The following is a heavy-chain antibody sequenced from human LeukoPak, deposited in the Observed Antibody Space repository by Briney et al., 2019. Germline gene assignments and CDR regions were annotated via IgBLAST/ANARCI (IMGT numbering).Heavy chain of an antibody. Sequence: ASVKVSCKASGYTFTGYYMHWVRHAPGQGLEWMGWINTNSGGTNYAQKFQGRVTMTRDTSISTAYMELSRLRSDDTAVYYCARDGEWELHDWFDPWGQGTLVTVSS. CDR1: GYTFTGYY. CDR2: INTNSGGT. D-gene: IGHD1-26*01. CDR3: ARDGEWELHDWFDP. V-gene: IGHV1-2*02. J-gene: IGHJ5*02.